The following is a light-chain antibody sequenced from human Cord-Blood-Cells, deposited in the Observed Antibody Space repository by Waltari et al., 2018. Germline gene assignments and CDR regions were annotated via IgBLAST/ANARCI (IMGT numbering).Light chain of an antibody. CDR3: SSYTSSSTWV. J-gene: IGLJ3*02. V-gene: IGLV2-14*01. CDR1: SSDGGGYNY. Sequence: QSALTQPASVYGSPGQSITISCTGTSSDGGGYNYVSWYQQHPGKAPKLMIYEVSNRPSGVSNRFSGSKSGNTASLTISGLQAEDEADYYCSSYTSSSTWVFGGGTKLTVL. CDR2: EVS.